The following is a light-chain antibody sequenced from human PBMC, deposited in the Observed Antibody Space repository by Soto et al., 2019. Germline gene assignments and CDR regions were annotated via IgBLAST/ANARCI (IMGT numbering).Light chain of an antibody. CDR3: AAWDDTLNGLVV. Sequence: VLTQPPSASGTPGQRVTISCSGSYSNIGSNTVDWYQQLPGTAPKLLIYSNNHRPSGVPDRFSGSKSGTSASLAISGLQSDDEADYYCAAWDDTLNGLVVFGGGTKLTVL. CDR1: YSNIGSNT. V-gene: IGLV1-44*01. CDR2: SNN. J-gene: IGLJ2*01.